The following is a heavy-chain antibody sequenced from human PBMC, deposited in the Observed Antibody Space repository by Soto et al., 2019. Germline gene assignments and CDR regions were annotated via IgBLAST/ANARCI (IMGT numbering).Heavy chain of an antibody. V-gene: IGHV3-21*06. Sequence: EVQLVESGGGLVKPGGSLRLSCAASAFTFSSYSITWVRQAPGKGLEWVSSISSSGSYINYVDSLKGRFTDSRDNAKTSLYAQMNSLSAEDTVVYYFARDITPPASIRYYEFDYWGQGTLVTVSS. CDR3: ARDITPPASIRYYEFDY. D-gene: IGHD3-22*01. CDR2: ISSSGSYI. CDR1: AFTFSSYS. J-gene: IGHJ4*02.